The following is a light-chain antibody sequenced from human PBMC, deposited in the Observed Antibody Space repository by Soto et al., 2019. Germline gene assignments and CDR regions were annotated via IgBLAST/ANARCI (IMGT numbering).Light chain of an antibody. CDR1: QSISSNY. CDR3: QLSGSLPRT. CDR2: GAS. Sequence: EMVCKMAPGTLSLSPWEGATLSCRASQSISSNYLAWYQQKRGQAPRLLIHGASNRATGMPDRFSGSGSGTDFTLTITRLEPEDFAVYYCQLSGSLPRTFGQGTKVDIK. V-gene: IGKV3-20*01. J-gene: IGKJ1*01.